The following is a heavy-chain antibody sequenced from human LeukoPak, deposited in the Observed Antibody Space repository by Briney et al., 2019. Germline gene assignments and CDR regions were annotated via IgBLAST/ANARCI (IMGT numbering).Heavy chain of an antibody. V-gene: IGHV4-39*01. CDR2: IYYSGST. Sequence: SETLSLACTVSGGSITSSIYYWDWIRQPPGKGLEWIGSIYYSGSTYYNPSLKSRVTISVNTSKNQFSLKLTSVTAADTAVYYCASRSSTYAYNWFDPWGQGTLVTVSS. D-gene: IGHD2-2*01. CDR1: GGSITSSIYY. J-gene: IGHJ5*02. CDR3: ASRSSTYAYNWFDP.